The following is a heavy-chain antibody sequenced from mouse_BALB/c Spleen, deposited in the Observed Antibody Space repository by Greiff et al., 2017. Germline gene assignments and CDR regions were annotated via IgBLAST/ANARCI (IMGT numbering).Heavy chain of an antibody. D-gene: IGHD2-3*01. Sequence: VQLQQSGAELVKPGASVKLSCTASGFNIKDTYMHWVKQRPEQGLEWIGRIDPANGNTKYDPKFQGKATITADTSSNTAYLQLSSLTSEDTAVYYCASDGYYRAWFAYRGQGTLVTVSA. CDR1: GFNIKDTY. CDR2: IDPANGNT. V-gene: IGHV14-3*02. J-gene: IGHJ3*01. CDR3: ASDGYYRAWFAY.